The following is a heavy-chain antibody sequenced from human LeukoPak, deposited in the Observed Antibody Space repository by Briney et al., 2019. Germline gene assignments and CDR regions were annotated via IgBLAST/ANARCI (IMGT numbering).Heavy chain of an antibody. D-gene: IGHD2-21*02. CDR1: GFTFSSYW. CDR2: IKRDGSEK. J-gene: IGHJ4*02. Sequence: PGGSLRLSCAASGFTFSSYWMSWVRQAPGKGLEWVANIKRDGSEKFYVDSVKGRFTISRDNAKNSLYLQMNSLRAEDTAVYYCAEGVGSAIDYWGQGTLVTVSS. CDR3: AEGVGSAIDY. V-gene: IGHV3-7*01.